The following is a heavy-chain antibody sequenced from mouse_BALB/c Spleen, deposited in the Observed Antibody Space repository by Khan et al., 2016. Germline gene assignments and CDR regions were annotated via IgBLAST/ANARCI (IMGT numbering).Heavy chain of an antibody. J-gene: IGHJ2*01. Sequence: QVQLQQSGAELVRPGASVKLSCKALGYTFTDYEMHWVKQTPVHGLEWIGAIHPGGGGSAYNQKFKVRATLTADKSSSTAYMELSSLTSEDSAVYSCAKGLRRGYYFDSWGQGTTLTVSS. V-gene: IGHV1-15*01. D-gene: IGHD2-4*01. CDR2: IHPGGGGS. CDR1: GYTFTDYE. CDR3: AKGLRRGYYFDS.